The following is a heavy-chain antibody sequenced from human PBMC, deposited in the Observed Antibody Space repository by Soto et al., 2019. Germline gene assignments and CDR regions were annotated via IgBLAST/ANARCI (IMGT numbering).Heavy chain of an antibody. V-gene: IGHV5-51*01. Sequence: GESLKSSCKGSGYTFSDYWIAWVRQMPGKGLEWMGIIYPGDSDTRYRPSFPGQVTISADKSISTAYLQWSSLKASDTAIYYCARAPPGRDGYNRFDFWAQGTLVTVSS. D-gene: IGHD5-12*01. CDR2: IYPGDSDT. CDR1: GYTFSDYW. CDR3: ARAPPGRDGYNRFDF. J-gene: IGHJ4*02.